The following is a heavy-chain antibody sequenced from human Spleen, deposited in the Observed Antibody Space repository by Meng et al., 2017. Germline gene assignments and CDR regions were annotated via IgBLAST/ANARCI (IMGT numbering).Heavy chain of an antibody. J-gene: IGHJ4*02. D-gene: IGHD4-11*01. CDR2: INHSGST. Sequence: QVLLQGSGPGLVKPSQTLSLTCVVSGGSFSDYYWSWIRQPPGKGLEWIGEINHSGSTNYNPSLESRATISVDTSQDNLSLKLSSVTAADSAVYYCARGPTTMAHDFDYWGQGTLVTSPQ. CDR1: GGSFSDYY. V-gene: IGHV4-34*09. CDR3: ARGPTTMAHDFDY.